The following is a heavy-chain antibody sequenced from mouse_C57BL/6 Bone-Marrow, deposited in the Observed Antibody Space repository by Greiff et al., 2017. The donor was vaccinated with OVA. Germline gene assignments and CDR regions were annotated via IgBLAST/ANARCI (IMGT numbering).Heavy chain of an antibody. Sequence: QVQLQQPGAELVRPGSSVKLSCKASGYTFTSYWMDWVKQRPGQGLEWIGNIYPSDSETHYNQKFKDKATLTVDKSTSTAYMQLSSLTSEDSAVYYRARRLYYAPADWGKGTLVTVSA. CDR2: IYPSDSET. D-gene: IGHD2-1*01. CDR1: GYTFTSYW. CDR3: ARRLYYAPAD. V-gene: IGHV1-61*01. J-gene: IGHJ3*01.